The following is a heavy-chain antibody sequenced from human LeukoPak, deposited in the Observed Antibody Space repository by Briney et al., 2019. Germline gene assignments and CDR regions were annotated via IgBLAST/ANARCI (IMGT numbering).Heavy chain of an antibody. CDR1: GFIFSSYN. J-gene: IGHJ4*02. V-gene: IGHV3-74*01. D-gene: IGHD1-26*01. CDR2: INEDGSIT. Sequence: GGSLRLSCAASGFIFSSYNMNWVRQVPGKGLVWVSRINEDGSITNYADSVTGRFRISRDNAENTLYLQMNSLRAEDTAVYYCGRDLGGRSGLWGQGTLVTVSS. CDR3: GRDLGGRSGL.